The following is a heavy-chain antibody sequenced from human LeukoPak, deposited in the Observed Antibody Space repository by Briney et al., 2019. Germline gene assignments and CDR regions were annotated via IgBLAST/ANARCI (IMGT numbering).Heavy chain of an antibody. CDR2: IYYNGYT. CDR1: GGSIGTYY. V-gene: IGHV4-59*01. J-gene: IGHJ4*02. Sequence: KSSEILSLTCTVSGGSIGTYYWSWIRQPPGKGLEWIGYIYYNGYTDYNPSLKSRVTISVHTSKNQFSLKLSSVTAADTAVYYCARDRHWTNDWVFDYWGQGTLVTVSS. CDR3: ARDRHWTNDWVFDY. D-gene: IGHD1/OR15-1a*01.